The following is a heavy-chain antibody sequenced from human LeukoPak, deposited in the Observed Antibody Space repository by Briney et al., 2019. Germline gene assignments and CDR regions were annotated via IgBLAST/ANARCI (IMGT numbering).Heavy chain of an antibody. V-gene: IGHV3-66*02. CDR3: ARGFGIAAAGTKFDY. D-gene: IGHD6-13*01. CDR1: GFTVSSNY. CDR2: IYSGGST. Sequence: PGGSLRLSCAASGFTVSSNYMSRVRQAPGKGLEWVSVIYSGGSTYYADSVKGRFTISRDNSKNTLYLQMNSLRAEDTAVYYCARGFGIAAAGTKFDYWGQGTLVTVSS. J-gene: IGHJ4*02.